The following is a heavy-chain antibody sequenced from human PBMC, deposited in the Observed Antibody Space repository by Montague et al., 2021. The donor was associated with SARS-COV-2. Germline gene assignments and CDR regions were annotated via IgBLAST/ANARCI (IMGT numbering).Heavy chain of an antibody. CDR3: ARLTYYCGSGSYYLPNYFDY. CDR2: IDWDDDK. V-gene: IGHV2-70*11. Sequence: PALVKPTQTLTLTCTFPGFSLSTSGMCVSWIRQPPGKALEWLARIDWDDDKYYSTSLKTRLTLSKDTSENQVVLTMTNMDPVDTATYYCARLTYYCGSGSYYLPNYFDYWGQGTLVTVSS. D-gene: IGHD3-10*01. J-gene: IGHJ4*01. CDR1: GFSLSTSGMC.